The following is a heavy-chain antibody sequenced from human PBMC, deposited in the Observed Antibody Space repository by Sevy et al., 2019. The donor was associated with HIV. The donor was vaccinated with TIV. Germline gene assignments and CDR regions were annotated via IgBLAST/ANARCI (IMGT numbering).Heavy chain of an antibody. CDR2: IYYGGST. J-gene: IGHJ3*02. CDR3: ARGAPSRRFAFDI. V-gene: IGHV4-30-2*01. CDR1: GGSISSEGYS. Sequence: SKTLSLTCDVSGGSISSEGYSWSWLRLPPGKGLEWIGYIYYGGSTFYNPSLKSRVAITEDRSKNQFSLTLSSVTAADAAVYYCARGAPSRRFAFDIWGQGILVTVSS. D-gene: IGHD4-17*01.